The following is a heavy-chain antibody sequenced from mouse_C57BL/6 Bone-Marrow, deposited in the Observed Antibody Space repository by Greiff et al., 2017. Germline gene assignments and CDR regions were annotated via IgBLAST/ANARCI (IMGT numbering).Heavy chain of an antibody. Sequence: EVQLVESGGGLVKPGGSLKLSCAASGFTFSSYAMSWVRQTPEKRLEWVATISDGGSYTYYPDNVKGRFTISRDNAKNNLYLQMSHLKSEDTAMYYCARLDCYAVDYWGQGTSVTVSS. J-gene: IGHJ4*01. CDR1: GFTFSSYA. V-gene: IGHV5-4*01. CDR2: ISDGGSYT. CDR3: ARLDCYAVDY.